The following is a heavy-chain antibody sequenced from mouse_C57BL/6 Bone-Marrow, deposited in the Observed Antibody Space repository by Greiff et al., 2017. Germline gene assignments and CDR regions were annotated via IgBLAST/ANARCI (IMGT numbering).Heavy chain of an antibody. CDR1: GFTFSDYG. D-gene: IGHD1-1*01. V-gene: IGHV5-17*01. CDR3: ARGFYYGRNFDY. J-gene: IGHJ2*01. Sequence: EVKVVESGGGLVKPGGSLKLSCAASGFTFSDYGMHWVRQAPEKGLEWVAYISSGSSTIYYADTVKGRFTISRDNAKNTLFLQMTSLRSEDTAMYYCARGFYYGRNFDYWGQGTTLAVSS. CDR2: ISSGSSTI.